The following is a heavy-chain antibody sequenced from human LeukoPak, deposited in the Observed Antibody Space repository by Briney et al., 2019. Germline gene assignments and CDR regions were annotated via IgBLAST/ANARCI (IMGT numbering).Heavy chain of an antibody. CDR1: GGSISSYH. CDR2: IYYSGST. J-gene: IGHJ4*02. D-gene: IGHD1-26*01. CDR3: VIFIMGTTTTDY. Sequence: SETLSLTCTVSGGSISSYHWSWIRQPPGKGLEWIGYIYYSGSTNYNPSLKSRVTISVDTSKNQFSLNLSSVTATAVYYCVIFIMGTTTTDYWGQGTLVTVSS. V-gene: IGHV4-59*08.